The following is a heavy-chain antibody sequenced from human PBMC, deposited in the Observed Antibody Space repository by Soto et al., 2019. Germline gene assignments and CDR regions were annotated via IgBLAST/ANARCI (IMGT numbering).Heavy chain of an antibody. J-gene: IGHJ4*02. CDR3: ANDTHDRRGIFDY. Sequence: PGGSLRLSCAASGFTFSSYGMRWVRQAPGKGLEWVAVITYDGSNKYYADSVKGRFTISRDNSKNTLYLQMNSLRAEDTAVYYCANDTHDRRGIFDYWGQGTLVTVSS. V-gene: IGHV3-30*18. CDR1: GFTFSSYG. CDR2: ITYDGSNK. D-gene: IGHD3-3*01.